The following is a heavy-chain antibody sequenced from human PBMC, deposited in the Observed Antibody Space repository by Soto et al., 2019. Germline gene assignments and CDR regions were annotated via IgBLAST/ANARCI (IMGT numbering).Heavy chain of an antibody. D-gene: IGHD2-2*01. Sequence: GGTNYAQKFQGWVTMTRDTSISTAYMELSRLRSDDTAVYYCARVAGIVVVPAATRREYYFDYWGQGTLVTVSS. CDR3: ARVAGIVVVPAATRREYYFDY. J-gene: IGHJ4*02. CDR2: GGT. V-gene: IGHV1-2*04.